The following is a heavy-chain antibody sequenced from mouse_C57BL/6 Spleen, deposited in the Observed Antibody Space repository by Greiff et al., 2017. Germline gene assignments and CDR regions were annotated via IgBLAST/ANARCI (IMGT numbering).Heavy chain of an antibody. Sequence: VQLQQSGPELVRPGVSVKISCKGSGYTFTDYAMHWVKQSHAKRLEWIGGISTYYGDASYNQKFKDKATITVYKSSSTAYMELARLTSEDSAVDYCAKIGMTTVMGAMDYWGQGTSVTVSS. CDR1: GYTFTDYA. V-gene: IGHV1-67*01. J-gene: IGHJ4*01. CDR3: AKIGMTTVMGAMDY. CDR2: ISTYYGDA. D-gene: IGHD1-1*01.